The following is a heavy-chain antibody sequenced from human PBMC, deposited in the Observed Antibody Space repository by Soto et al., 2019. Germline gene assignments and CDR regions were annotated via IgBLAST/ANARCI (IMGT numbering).Heavy chain of an antibody. CDR1: GFTFSSYA. CDR2: ISYDGSNK. Sequence: GGSLRLSCAASGFTFSSYAMHWVRQAPGKGLEWVAVISYDGSNKYYADSVKGRFTISRDNSKNTLYLQMNSLRAEDTAVYYCAVSEVLGEFKFDYWGQGTLVTVSS. CDR3: AVSEVLGEFKFDY. V-gene: IGHV3-30-3*01. J-gene: IGHJ4*02. D-gene: IGHD3-16*01.